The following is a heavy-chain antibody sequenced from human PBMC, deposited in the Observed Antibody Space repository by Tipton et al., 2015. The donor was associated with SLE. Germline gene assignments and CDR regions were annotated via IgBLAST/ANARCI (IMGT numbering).Heavy chain of an antibody. CDR1: GASISSHY. J-gene: IGHJ6*03. Sequence: TLSLTCTVSGASISSHYLSWIRQPAGKGLEWIGDINHSGRIDYNPSLMSRVTISEATSTNQFSLTLTSVTAADTGVYYCARGVAIYWITYYDYYMDVWGKGTTVTVSS. CDR3: ARGVAIYWITYYDYYMDV. V-gene: IGHV4-34*01. D-gene: IGHD2-2*03. CDR2: INHSGRI.